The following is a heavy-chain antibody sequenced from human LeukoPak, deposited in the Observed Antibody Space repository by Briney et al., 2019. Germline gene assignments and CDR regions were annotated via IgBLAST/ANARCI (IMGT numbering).Heavy chain of an antibody. Sequence: GGSLRLSCAASGFTFSTYAMSWVRQAPGKGLEWVSGISESGGSTDYADSVKGRSTISRDNSKNTLYLQMNSLRVEDTAVYYCAKSYCSSGSRKRRGFDYWGQGTLVTVSS. CDR2: ISESGGST. CDR1: GFTFSTYA. V-gene: IGHV3-23*01. CDR3: AKSYCSSGSRKRRGFDY. J-gene: IGHJ4*02. D-gene: IGHD2-15*01.